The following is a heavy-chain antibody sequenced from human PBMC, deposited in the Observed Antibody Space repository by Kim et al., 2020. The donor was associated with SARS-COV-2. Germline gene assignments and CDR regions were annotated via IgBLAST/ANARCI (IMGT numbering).Heavy chain of an antibody. CDR1: GYTFTSYD. D-gene: IGHD6-13*01. V-gene: IGHV1-8*01. CDR2: MNPNSGNT. CDR3: ARHGSSWYPPYYYGMDV. Sequence: ASVKVSCKASGYTFTSYDINWVRQATGQGLEWMGWMNPNSGNTGYAQKFQGRVTMTRNTSISTAYMELSSLRSEDTAVYYCARHGSSWYPPYYYGMDVWGQGTTVTVSS. J-gene: IGHJ6*02.